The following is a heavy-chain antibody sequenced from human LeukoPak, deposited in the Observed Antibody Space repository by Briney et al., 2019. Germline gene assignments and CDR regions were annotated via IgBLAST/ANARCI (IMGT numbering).Heavy chain of an antibody. V-gene: IGHV3-48*01. CDR1: GFTFSSYS. Sequence: GGSLRLSCAASGFTFSSYSMNWVRQAPGKGLEWVSYISSSSSAIFYADSVKGRFTISRDNAKNSLYLQMNSLGAEDTAVYYCASLLITMVRGVIDYWGQGTLVTVSS. CDR3: ASLLITMVRGVIDY. J-gene: IGHJ4*02. CDR2: ISSSSSAI. D-gene: IGHD3-10*01.